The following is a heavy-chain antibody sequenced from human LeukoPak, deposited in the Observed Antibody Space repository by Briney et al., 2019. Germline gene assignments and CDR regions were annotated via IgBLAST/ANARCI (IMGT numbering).Heavy chain of an antibody. CDR3: ATTGNGRKEPYYYYMDV. CDR1: GGSISRYY. CDR2: IYYSGSA. D-gene: IGHD1-14*01. Sequence: SETLSLTCAVSGGSISRYYWSWIPQPPGQGLGWIGYIYYSGSADYNPSLKSRVTISVDTSKNQSSLKLRSLTAADPAMYYCATTGNGRKEPYYYYMDVWGKGTTVTVSS. J-gene: IGHJ6*03. V-gene: IGHV4-59*03.